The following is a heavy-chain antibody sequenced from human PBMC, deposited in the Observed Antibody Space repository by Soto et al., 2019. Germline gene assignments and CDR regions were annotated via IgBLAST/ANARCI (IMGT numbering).Heavy chain of an antibody. D-gene: IGHD2-15*01. V-gene: IGHV3-7*01. Sequence: GGSLRLSCAASGFTFSSYWMSWVRQAPGKGLEWVANIKQDGSEKYYVDSVKGRFTISRDNAKNSLYLQMNSLRAEDTAVYYCARDQCSGGSCYFGAEYFDYWGQGTLVTVSS. CDR3: ARDQCSGGSCYFGAEYFDY. CDR1: GFTFSSYW. J-gene: IGHJ4*02. CDR2: IKQDGSEK.